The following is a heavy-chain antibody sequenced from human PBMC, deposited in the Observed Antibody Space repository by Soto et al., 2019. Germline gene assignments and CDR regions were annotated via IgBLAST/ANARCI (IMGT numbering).Heavy chain of an antibody. V-gene: IGHV3-21*01. D-gene: IGHD3-3*01. CDR3: ARDPGDFWSGPFDY. CDR1: GFTFSSYS. CDR2: ISRSSSYI. J-gene: IGHJ4*02. Sequence: KTGGSLRLSCAASGFTFSSYSMNWVRQAPGKGLEWVSSISRSSSYIYYADSVKGRFTMSRDNAKNSLYLQMNRLRAEDTAVYYCARDPGDFWSGPFDYWGQGTLVTVSS.